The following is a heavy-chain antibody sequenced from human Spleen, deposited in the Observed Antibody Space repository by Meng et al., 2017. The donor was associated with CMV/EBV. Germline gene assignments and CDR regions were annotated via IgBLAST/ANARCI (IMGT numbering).Heavy chain of an antibody. J-gene: IGHJ4*02. Sequence: GESLKISCAASGFTFSGYWMTWVRQAPGKGLEWVANIKQDGSEKHYVDSVKGRFTISRDNAKDSLYLQMNSLRGEDTALYYCARGLWFGEFVDYWGQGTLVTVPQ. CDR1: GFTFSGYW. D-gene: IGHD3-10*01. CDR2: IKQDGSEK. CDR3: ARGLWFGEFVDY. V-gene: IGHV3-7*01.